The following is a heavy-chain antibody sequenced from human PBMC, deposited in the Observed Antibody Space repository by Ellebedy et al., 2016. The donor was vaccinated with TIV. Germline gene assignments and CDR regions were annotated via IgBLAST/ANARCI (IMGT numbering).Heavy chain of an antibody. CDR2: ISGSSSYI. D-gene: IGHD2-21*02. Sequence: GGSLRLSCVASGFTFSSYNMNWVRQAPGKGLEWVSFISGSSSYIYYAVSVKGRFTISRDNAKNSLYLQMNSLRAEDTAVYYCARDHIYRPGDLDYWGQGTLVTVSS. CDR3: ARDHIYRPGDLDY. J-gene: IGHJ4*02. CDR1: GFTFSSYN. V-gene: IGHV3-21*01.